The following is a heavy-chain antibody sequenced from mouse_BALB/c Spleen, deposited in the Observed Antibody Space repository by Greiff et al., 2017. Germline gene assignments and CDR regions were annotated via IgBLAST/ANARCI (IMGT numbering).Heavy chain of an antibody. Sequence: EVHLVESGGGLVKPGGSLKLSCAASGFTFSSYAMSWVRQTPEKRLEWVATISSGGSYTYYPDSVKGRFTISRDNAKNTLYLQMSSLRSEDTAMYYCARQGRGNYVFAYWGQGTLVTVSA. D-gene: IGHD2-1*01. V-gene: IGHV5-9-3*01. CDR2: ISSGGSYT. CDR3: ARQGRGNYVFAY. J-gene: IGHJ3*01. CDR1: GFTFSSYA.